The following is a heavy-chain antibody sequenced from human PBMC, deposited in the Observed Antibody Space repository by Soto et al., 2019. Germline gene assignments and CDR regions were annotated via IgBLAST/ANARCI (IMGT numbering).Heavy chain of an antibody. V-gene: IGHV3-30*18. D-gene: IGHD2-8*02. Sequence: GSLRLSCADSEFTLSSYGMHWVRQAPGKGLEWVAVISYDGSNKYYADSVKGRFTISRDNSKNTLYLQMNSLRAEDTAVYYCAKELVYWGQGTLVTVSS. CDR3: AKELVY. CDR1: EFTLSSYG. J-gene: IGHJ4*02. CDR2: ISYDGSNK.